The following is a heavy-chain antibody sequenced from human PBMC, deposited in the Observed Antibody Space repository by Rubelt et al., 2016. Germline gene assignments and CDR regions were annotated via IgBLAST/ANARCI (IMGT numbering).Heavy chain of an antibody. D-gene: IGHD3-22*01. CDR2: IYYSRST. Sequence: QVQLQESGPGLVKPSETLSLTCTVSGGSISSYYWSWIRQPPGKGLEWIGYIYYSRSTNYNPSLKIVFSISVDTPKNQVSLKLSSVTAADTAVYYCARDGYYDSSGYYHSYWYFDLWGRGTLVTVSS. CDR3: ARDGYYDSSGYYHSYWYFDL. J-gene: IGHJ2*01. CDR1: GGSISSYY. V-gene: IGHV4-59*01.